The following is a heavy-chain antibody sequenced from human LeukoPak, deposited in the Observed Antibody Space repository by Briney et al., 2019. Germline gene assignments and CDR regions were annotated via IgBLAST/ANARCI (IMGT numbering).Heavy chain of an antibody. CDR2: ISYDGSNK. J-gene: IGHJ4*02. Sequence: GGSLRLSCAASGFTFSNYAMHWVRQAPGKGLEWVAIISYDGSNKYYADSVKGRFTISRDNSKNTLYLQMNSLRAEDTAVYYCTREGILAGVDYWGQGTLVTVSS. D-gene: IGHD6-13*01. CDR3: TREGILAGVDY. CDR1: GFTFSNYA. V-gene: IGHV3-30-3*01.